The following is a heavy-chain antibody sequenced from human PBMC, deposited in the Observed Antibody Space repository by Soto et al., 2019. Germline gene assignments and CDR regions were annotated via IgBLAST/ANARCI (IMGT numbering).Heavy chain of an antibody. Sequence: PGGSLRLSCAASGFTFSSYAMHWVRQAPGKGLEWVAVISYDGSNEYYADSVKGRSTISRDNSKNTLYLQMSSLRAEDTAVYYCARGPSSLTRFDYWGKGT. D-gene: IGHD2-2*01. J-gene: IGHJ4*02. CDR3: ARGPSSLTRFDY. CDR2: ISYDGSNE. V-gene: IGHV3-30-3*01. CDR1: GFTFSSYA.